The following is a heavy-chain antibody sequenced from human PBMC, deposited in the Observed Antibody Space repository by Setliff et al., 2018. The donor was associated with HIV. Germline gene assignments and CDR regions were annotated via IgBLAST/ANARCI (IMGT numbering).Heavy chain of an antibody. J-gene: IGHJ6*03. CDR3: ARGSRGYSYAYYYYYMDV. CDR2: LYYSGEI. V-gene: IGHV4-39*01. D-gene: IGHD5-18*01. Sequence: SETLSLTCTVSGGSVNSRNYFWGWIRQPPGKGLEWIGTLYYSGEIRYNPSLKSRVTISVDTSKNQFSLNLNSVTAADTAVYYCARGSRGYSYAYYYYYMDVWGKGTTVTVSS. CDR1: GGSVNSRNYF.